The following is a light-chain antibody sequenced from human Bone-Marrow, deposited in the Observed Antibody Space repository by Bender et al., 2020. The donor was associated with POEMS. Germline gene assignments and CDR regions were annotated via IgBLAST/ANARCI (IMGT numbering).Light chain of an antibody. CDR2: DNN. CDR3: VAWDDTLNGWV. J-gene: IGLJ2*01. V-gene: IGLV1-51*01. Sequence: QSVLTQAPSASAAPGQRVTISCSGSTSNIGNHYVSWYQHLPGAPPKLLIFDNNRRPSGIPDRFSGSKSGTSATLAITGLQTGDEAGYYCVAWDDTLNGWVFGGGTKLTVL. CDR1: TSNIGNHY.